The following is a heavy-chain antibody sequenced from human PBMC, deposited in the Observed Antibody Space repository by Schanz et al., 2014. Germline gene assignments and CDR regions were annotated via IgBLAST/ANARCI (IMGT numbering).Heavy chain of an antibody. CDR1: GITFSSYA. D-gene: IGHD5-12*01. CDR3: ARKVVATIGGYYDN. Sequence: EVHLVESGGGLVQPGGSLRLSCAASGITFSSYAMGWVRQAPGKGLEWVSAISGGGGTTYYADSVKGRFTISRDNSKNTLFLQMNSLRAEDTAVYYCARKVVATIGGYYDNWGQGTLVIVSS. J-gene: IGHJ4*02. CDR2: ISGGGGTT. V-gene: IGHV3-23*04.